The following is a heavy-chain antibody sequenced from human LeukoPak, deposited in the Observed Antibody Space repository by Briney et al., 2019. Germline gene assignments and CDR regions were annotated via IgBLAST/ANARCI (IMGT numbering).Heavy chain of an antibody. CDR2: ISSSSSTI. V-gene: IGHV3-48*01. CDR1: GFTFSSYW. CDR3: AREINTVTSYYYYYYMDV. D-gene: IGHD4-11*01. J-gene: IGHJ6*03. Sequence: GGSLRLSCAASGFTFSSYWMSWVRQAPGKGLEWVSYISSSSSTIYYADSVKGRFTISRDNAKNSLYLQMNSLRAEDTAVYYCAREINTVTSYYYYYYMDVWGKGTTVTVSS.